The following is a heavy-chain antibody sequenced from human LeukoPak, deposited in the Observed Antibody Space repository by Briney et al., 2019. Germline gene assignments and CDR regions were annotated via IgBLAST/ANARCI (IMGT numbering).Heavy chain of an antibody. Sequence: ASVKVSCKASGYTFTSYYMHWVRQAPGQGLEWMGIINPSGGSTSYAQKFQGRVTMTRDTSTSTVYMELSSLRSEDTAVYYCARASSYYDILTGLNGGNWFDPWGQGTLVTVSS. CDR1: GYTFTSYY. CDR3: ARASSYYDILTGLNGGNWFDP. J-gene: IGHJ5*02. CDR2: INPSGGST. V-gene: IGHV1-46*01. D-gene: IGHD3-9*01.